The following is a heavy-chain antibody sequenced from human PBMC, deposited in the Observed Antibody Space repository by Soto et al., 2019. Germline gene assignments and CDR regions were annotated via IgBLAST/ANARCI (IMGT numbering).Heavy chain of an antibody. V-gene: IGHV3-20*04. J-gene: IGHJ3*02. CDR3: ARDWQWLVTSADAFDI. Sequence: PGGSLRLSCAASGFTFDDYGMSWVRQAPGKGLEWVSGINWNGGSTGYADSVKGRFTISRDNAKNSLYLQMNSLRAEDTALYYCARDWQWLVTSADAFDIWGQGTMVTVSS. CDR1: GFTFDDYG. CDR2: INWNGGST. D-gene: IGHD6-19*01.